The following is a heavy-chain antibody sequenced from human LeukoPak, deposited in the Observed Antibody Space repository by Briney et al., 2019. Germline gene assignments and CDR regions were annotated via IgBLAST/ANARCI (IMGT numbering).Heavy chain of an antibody. D-gene: IGHD6-13*01. V-gene: IGHV5-51*01. CDR3: ARHTIAAAATDY. Sequence: GESLKISCKGSGYSFPTYWIGWVRQMPGQGLEWMGIIYPGDSDTRYSPSFQGQVTISADKSISTAYLQWSSLKASDTAMYYCARHTIAAAATDYWGQGTLVTVSS. J-gene: IGHJ4*02. CDR2: IYPGDSDT. CDR1: GYSFPTYW.